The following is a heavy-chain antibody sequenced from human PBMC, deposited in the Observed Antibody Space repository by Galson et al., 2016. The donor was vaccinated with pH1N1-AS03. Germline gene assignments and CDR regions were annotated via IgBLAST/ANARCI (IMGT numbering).Heavy chain of an antibody. J-gene: IGHJ4*02. D-gene: IGHD3-10*01. Sequence: SVKVSCKASGYTFTDYYIHWVRQAPGQALEWMGRINPKRGGTSYSQRFQGRVAMTRDTSVSTAYMDLIRLRSDDTAVYYCARETRLNMDRGPTFFFDYWGQGSLVTVSS. CDR2: INPKRGGT. CDR1: GYTFTDYY. CDR3: ARETRLNMDRGPTFFFDY. V-gene: IGHV1-2*06.